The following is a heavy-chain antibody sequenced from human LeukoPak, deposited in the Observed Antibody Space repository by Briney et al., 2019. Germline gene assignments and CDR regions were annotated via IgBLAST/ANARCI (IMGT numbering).Heavy chain of an antibody. Sequence: SETLSLTCTVSGGSISSSSYYWGWIRQPPGKGLEWIGSIYYSGSTYYNPSLKSRVTISVDTSKNQFSLKLSSVTAADTAVYYCAREPIAVAENLDYWGQGTLVTVSS. CDR3: AREPIAVAENLDY. CDR2: IYYSGST. V-gene: IGHV4-39*07. CDR1: GGSISSSSYY. J-gene: IGHJ4*02. D-gene: IGHD6-19*01.